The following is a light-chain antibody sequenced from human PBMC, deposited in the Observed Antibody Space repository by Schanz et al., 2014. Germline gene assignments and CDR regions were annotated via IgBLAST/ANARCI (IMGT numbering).Light chain of an antibody. Sequence: DIVLTQSPGPLSVSPGERATLSCRASQSVSSNLAWYQQKPGQAPRLLIYGASTRATGIPARFSGSGSGTEFTLTISRLEPEDFAVYYCQQYGSSPWTFGQGTKVEIK. J-gene: IGKJ1*01. CDR1: QSVSSN. CDR3: QQYGSSPWT. V-gene: IGKV3-20*01. CDR2: GAS.